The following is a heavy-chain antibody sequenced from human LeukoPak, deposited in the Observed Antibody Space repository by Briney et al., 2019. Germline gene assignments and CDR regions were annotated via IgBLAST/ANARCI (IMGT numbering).Heavy chain of an antibody. V-gene: IGHV3-23*01. CDR2: ISGSGGST. Sequence: GGSLRLSCAASGFTFSDYAMSWVRQALGKGLKWVSVISGSGGSTYNVDPVKGRFTISRDNSKNTLYLQMNSLRAEDTAVYYCAKDQYCSSTSCYFPYYYYGMDVWGQGTTVTVSS. CDR1: GFTFSDYA. CDR3: AKDQYCSSTSCYFPYYYYGMDV. D-gene: IGHD2-2*01. J-gene: IGHJ6*02.